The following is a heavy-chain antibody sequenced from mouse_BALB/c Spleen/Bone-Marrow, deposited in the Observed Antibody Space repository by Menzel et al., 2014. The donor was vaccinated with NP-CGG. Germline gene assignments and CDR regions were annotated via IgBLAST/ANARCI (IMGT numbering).Heavy chain of an antibody. CDR2: FYPGSGSI. J-gene: IGHJ3*01. CDR1: GYTFTEYT. CDR3: ARREERFITTAAWFAY. Sequence: QVQLKQSGAELVKPGASVKLSCKASGYTFTEYTIHWVKQRSGQGLEWIGWFYPGSGSIKYNEKFKDKATLTADKSSSTVYMELSRLTSEDSTVYFCARREERFITTAAWFAYWGQGTLVTVSA. V-gene: IGHV1-62-2*01. D-gene: IGHD1-2*01.